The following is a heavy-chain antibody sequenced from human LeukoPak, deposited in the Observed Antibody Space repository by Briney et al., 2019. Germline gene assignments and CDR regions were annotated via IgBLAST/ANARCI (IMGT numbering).Heavy chain of an antibody. V-gene: IGHV4-34*01. CDR2: INHSGST. CDR3: ARRGDYYDSSGLNY. J-gene: IGHJ4*02. CDR1: GGSFSGYY. D-gene: IGHD3-22*01. Sequence: SSETLSLTCAVYGGSFSGYYWSWIRQPPGKGLGWIGEINHSGSTNYNPSLKSRVTISVDTSKNQFSLKLSSVTAADTAVYYCARRGDYYDSSGLNYWGQGTLVTVSS.